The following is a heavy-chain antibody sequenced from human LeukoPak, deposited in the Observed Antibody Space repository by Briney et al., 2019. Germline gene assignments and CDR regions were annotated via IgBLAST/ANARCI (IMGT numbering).Heavy chain of an antibody. Sequence: HPGGSLRLSCAASGFTFSSYAMSWVRQAPGKGLEWVSAISGSGGSTYYADSVKGRFTISRDNSKNTLYLQMNSLRVEDTAVYYCASPSPDDYVWGSYREPTVDYWGQGTLVTVSS. CDR3: ASPSPDDYVWGSYREPTVDY. D-gene: IGHD3-16*02. CDR1: GFTFSSYA. V-gene: IGHV3-23*01. J-gene: IGHJ4*02. CDR2: ISGSGGST.